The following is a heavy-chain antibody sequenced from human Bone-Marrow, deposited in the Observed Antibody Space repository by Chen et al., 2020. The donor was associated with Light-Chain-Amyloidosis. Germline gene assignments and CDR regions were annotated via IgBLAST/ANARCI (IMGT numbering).Heavy chain of an antibody. D-gene: IGHD2-15*01. Sequence: EVQLVESGGGLIQPGGSLRLSCAASGFTVSSNYMSWVRQAPGKGLEWVPFIYSGGTTYYADSVKGPFTISRDKSKNTLYPQKGSLRGEDTAVYYWAGDGGAGILDRTYYYYGMDVWGRGTTVTVSS. CDR3: AGDGGAGILDRTYYYYGMDV. V-gene: IGHV3-53*01. CDR1: GFTVSSNY. CDR2: IYSGGTT. J-gene: IGHJ6*02.